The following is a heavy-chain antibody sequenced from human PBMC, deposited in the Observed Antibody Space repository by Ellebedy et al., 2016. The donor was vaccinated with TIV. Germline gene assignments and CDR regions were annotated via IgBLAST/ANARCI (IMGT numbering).Heavy chain of an antibody. Sequence: ASVKVSRXTSGYTFINSDIKWVRQATGQGLEWMGWLDANSGNTGYAPKFQGRVTLTRDTSISTAYMELSNLRSDDTAVYYCARGLYYSYMDVWGKGTTVTVSS. CDR2: LDANSGNT. CDR1: GYTFINSD. CDR3: ARGLYYSYMDV. V-gene: IGHV1-8*01. J-gene: IGHJ6*03.